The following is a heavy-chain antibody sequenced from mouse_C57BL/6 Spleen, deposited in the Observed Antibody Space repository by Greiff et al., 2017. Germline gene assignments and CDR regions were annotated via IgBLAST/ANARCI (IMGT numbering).Heavy chain of an antibody. CDR1: GYTFTSYW. J-gene: IGHJ2*01. CDR3: ARGRYYFDY. Sequence: QVQLQQPGAELVKPGASVKMSCKASGYTFTSYWITWVKQRPGQGLEWIGDIYPGSGSTKYNEKLQSKATLTVDTSSSTAYMQLSSLTSEDSAVYYCARGRYYFDYWGQGTTLTVSS. V-gene: IGHV1-55*01. CDR2: IYPGSGST.